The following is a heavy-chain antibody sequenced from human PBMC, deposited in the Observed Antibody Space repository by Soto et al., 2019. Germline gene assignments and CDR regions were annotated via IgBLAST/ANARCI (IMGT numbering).Heavy chain of an antibody. CDR2: ISIRGGDE. Sequence: PGESLKISCAASGFTFSSYAMHWARQAPGKGLEWVTVISIRGGDEYYAESVRGRFTISRDVSKNTLYLQMDSLRVEDTAVYYCARGTIVARQHLDYWGQGTLVTVSS. CDR3: ARGTIVARQHLDY. V-gene: IGHV3-30*03. CDR1: GFTFSSYA. J-gene: IGHJ4*02. D-gene: IGHD6-6*01.